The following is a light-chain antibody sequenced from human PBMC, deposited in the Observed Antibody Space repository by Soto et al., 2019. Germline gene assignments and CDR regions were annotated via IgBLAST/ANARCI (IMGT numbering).Light chain of an antibody. J-gene: IGKJ5*01. Sequence: EIVLTQSPGTLSLSPGERAALSCRASQSVSSYLAWYQQKPGQAPRLLIFGASKRATGIPDRFSGSGSGRDFTLTISGLESEDFAVYYCQQYGSSPLISFGQGTRLEIK. V-gene: IGKV3-20*01. CDR1: QSVSSY. CDR2: GAS. CDR3: QQYGSSPLIS.